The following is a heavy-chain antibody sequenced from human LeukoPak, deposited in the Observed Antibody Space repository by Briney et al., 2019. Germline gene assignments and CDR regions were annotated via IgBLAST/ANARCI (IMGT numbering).Heavy chain of an antibody. CDR1: GFTFGSYG. J-gene: IGHJ4*02. V-gene: IGHV3-33*06. CDR3: AKSTAIVVVTALNY. CDR2: IWYDGSNK. D-gene: IGHD2-21*02. Sequence: GRSLRLSCAASGFTFGSYGMHWVRQAPGKGLEWVAVIWYDGSNKYYADSVKGRFTISRDNSKNTLYLQMNSLRAEDTAVYYCAKSTAIVVVTALNYWGQGTLVTVSS.